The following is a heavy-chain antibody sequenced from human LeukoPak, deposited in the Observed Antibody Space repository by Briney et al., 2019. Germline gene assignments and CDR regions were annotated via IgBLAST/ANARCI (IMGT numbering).Heavy chain of an antibody. D-gene: IGHD4-17*01. CDR2: INHSGST. CDR3: ARGDYGDYWIDY. J-gene: IGHJ4*02. V-gene: IGHV4-34*01. CDR1: GGSFGGYY. Sequence: PSETLSLTRAVYGGSFGGYYWSWIRQPPGKGLEWIGEINHSGSTNYNPSLKSRVTISVDTSKNQFSLKLSSVTAADTAVYYCARGDYGDYWIDYWGQGTLVTVSS.